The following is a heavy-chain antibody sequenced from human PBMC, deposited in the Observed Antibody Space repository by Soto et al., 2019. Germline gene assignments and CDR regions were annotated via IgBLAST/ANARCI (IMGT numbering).Heavy chain of an antibody. V-gene: IGHV1-18*01. D-gene: IGHD2-2*01. CDR1: GYSFSNYG. CDR2: ISLYSDGT. J-gene: IGHJ5*02. Sequence: EASVKVYCKTSGYSFSNYGIAWVRQAPGQPLEWLGWISLYSDGTNYAQKFQGRVSMTTDTSTTTAYMELRSLRSDDTAVYYCARVVPGAEAWFGPWGQGTLVTVSS. CDR3: ARVVPGAEAWFGP.